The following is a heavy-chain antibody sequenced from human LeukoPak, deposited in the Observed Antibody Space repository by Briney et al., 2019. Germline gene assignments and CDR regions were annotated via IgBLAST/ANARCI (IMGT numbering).Heavy chain of an antibody. CDR1: GGSLSRYY. CDR2: IYYSGST. CDR3: ARGMMAYYYYIDV. V-gene: IGHV4-59*01. D-gene: IGHD5-24*01. Sequence: SSETLSHTHTVSGGSLSRYYWGWLPQPPRRGLEWIGYIYYSGSTHYNPSLKSRVTISVDTTKNQFSLKLSSVTAADTAAYYCARGMMAYYYYIDVWGKGTTVTVSS. J-gene: IGHJ6*03.